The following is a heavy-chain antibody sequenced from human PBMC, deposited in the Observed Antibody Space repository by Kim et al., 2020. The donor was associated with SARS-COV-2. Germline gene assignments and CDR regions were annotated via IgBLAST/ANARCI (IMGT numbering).Heavy chain of an antibody. CDR1: GGSISSYY. CDR2: IYYSGST. V-gene: IGHV4-59*13. D-gene: IGHD5-12*01. CDR3: ARGRRDIVATPVFDP. Sequence: SETLSRTCTVSGGSISSYYWSWIRQPPGKGLEWIGYIYYSGSTNYNPSLKSRVTISVDTSKNQFSLKLSSVTAADTAVYYCARGRRDIVATPVFDPWGQGTLVTVSS. J-gene: IGHJ5*02.